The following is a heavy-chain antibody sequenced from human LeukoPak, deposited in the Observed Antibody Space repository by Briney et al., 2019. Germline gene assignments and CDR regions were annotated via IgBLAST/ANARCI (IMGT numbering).Heavy chain of an antibody. CDR3: TRRYNYDSSGYYYVRDAFDI. Sequence: GGSLRLSCTASGFTFGDYAMSWVRQAPGKGLEWVGFIRSKAYGGTTKNAASVKGRFTISRDDSRSIAYLQMNSLKTEDTAVYYCTRRYNYDSSGYYYVRDAFDIWGQGTMVTVSS. CDR1: GFTFGDYA. V-gene: IGHV3-49*04. J-gene: IGHJ3*02. CDR2: IRSKAYGGTT. D-gene: IGHD3-22*01.